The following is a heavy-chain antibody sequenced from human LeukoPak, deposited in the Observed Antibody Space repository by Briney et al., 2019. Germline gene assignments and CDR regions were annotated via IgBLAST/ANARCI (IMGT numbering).Heavy chain of an antibody. CDR2: INHSGST. D-gene: IGHD3-10*01. CDR3: ARGSGSGSYWLDYFDY. Sequence: SKTLSLTCAVYGGSFSGYYWSWIRQPPGKGLEWIGEINHSGSTNYNPSLKSRVTISVDTSKNQFSLKLSSVTAADTAVYYCARGSGSGSYWLDYFDYWGQGTLVTVSS. CDR1: GGSFSGYY. J-gene: IGHJ4*02. V-gene: IGHV4-34*01.